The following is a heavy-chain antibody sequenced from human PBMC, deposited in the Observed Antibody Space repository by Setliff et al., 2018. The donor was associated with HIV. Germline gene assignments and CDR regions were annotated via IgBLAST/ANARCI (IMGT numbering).Heavy chain of an antibody. CDR3: VRDESSYYDSSGYLVFDH. V-gene: IGHV1-18*01. Sequence: ASVKVSCKTSGYIFTGFGLTWVRQAPGQGLEWMGWISAYNGSRNYAQKVQDRVTMTTDTSTRTAYMELRSLRPDDTAVYYCVRDESSYYDSSGYLVFDHWGQGTLVTVSS. D-gene: IGHD3-22*01. CDR1: GYIFTGFG. J-gene: IGHJ4*02. CDR2: ISAYNGSR.